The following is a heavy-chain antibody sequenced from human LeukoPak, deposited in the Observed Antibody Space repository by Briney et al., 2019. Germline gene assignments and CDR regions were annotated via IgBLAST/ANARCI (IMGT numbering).Heavy chain of an antibody. CDR1: GGSISSYY. V-gene: IGHV4-59*01. CDR2: IYYSGST. Sequence: SETLSLTCTVSGGSISSYYWSWIRQPPGKGLEWIGYIYYSGSTNYNPSLKSRVTISVDTSKNQFSLKLSSVTAADTAVYYCARARPGTSWDDAFDIWGQGTMVTVSS. CDR3: ARARPGTSWDDAFDI. D-gene: IGHD2-2*01. J-gene: IGHJ3*02.